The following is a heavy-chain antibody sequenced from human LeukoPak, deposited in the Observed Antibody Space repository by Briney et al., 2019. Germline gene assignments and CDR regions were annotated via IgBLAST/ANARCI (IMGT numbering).Heavy chain of an antibody. CDR1: GYTFNRYC. CDR3: ARWRGIAVAGPGSARINLDF. V-gene: IGHV1-18*01. Sequence: ASVTVSCKAFGYTFNRYCMRWVRQAPGQGLEWMGWISAYNGNTNYAQKLQGRVTMTTDTSTSTAYMELRSLRSDDTAVYYCARWRGIAVAGPGSARINLDFWGQGTLVTVSS. CDR2: ISAYNGNT. D-gene: IGHD6-19*01. J-gene: IGHJ4*02.